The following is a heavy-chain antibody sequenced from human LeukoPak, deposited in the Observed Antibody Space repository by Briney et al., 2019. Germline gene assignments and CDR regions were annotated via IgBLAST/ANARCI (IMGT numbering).Heavy chain of an antibody. V-gene: IGHV4-38-2*02. J-gene: IGHJ4*02. CDR3: ARDPVPRGSGLIE. CDR1: GYSINSGYY. Sequence: SETLSLTCTVSGYSINSGYYWGWIRQPPGKGLEWIGSIYHSGSTYYNPSLKSRVTISVDTSKNQFSLKLSSVTAADTAVYYCARDPVPRGSGLIEWGQGTLVTVSS. CDR2: IYHSGST. D-gene: IGHD6-19*01.